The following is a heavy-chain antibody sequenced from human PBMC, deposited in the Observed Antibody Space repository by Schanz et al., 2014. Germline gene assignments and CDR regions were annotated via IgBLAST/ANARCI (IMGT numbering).Heavy chain of an antibody. Sequence: VQLVESGAEVKKPGASVTVSCKSSGYTFTDYHIHWVRQAPGQGLEYMGRINPNSGGTNFAQKFQGRVTMTRDTSISTVYMELSRLRSDDTAVYYCAREGTVIRGLSGWFDPWGQGTLVTVSS. CDR2: INPNSGGT. J-gene: IGHJ5*02. D-gene: IGHD3-10*01. V-gene: IGHV1-2*06. CDR1: GYTFTDYH. CDR3: AREGTVIRGLSGWFDP.